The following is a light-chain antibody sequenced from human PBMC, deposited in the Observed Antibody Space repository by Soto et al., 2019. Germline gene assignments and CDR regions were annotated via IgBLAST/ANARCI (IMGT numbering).Light chain of an antibody. CDR3: QQYGSSPRT. CDR2: DAS. CDR1: RSVNRY. Sequence: EIVLTQSPATLSLSPGERATLSCWASRSVNRYLVWYQQKPGQAPRLLMYDASKWATGIPARFSGSGSGTDFTLTISRLEPEDFAVYYCQQYGSSPRTFGQGTKVDIK. V-gene: IGKV3-11*01. J-gene: IGKJ1*01.